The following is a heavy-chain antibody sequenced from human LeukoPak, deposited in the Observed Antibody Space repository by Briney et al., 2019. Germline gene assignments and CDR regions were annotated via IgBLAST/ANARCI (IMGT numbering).Heavy chain of an antibody. CDR2: IDIWNSPM. J-gene: IGHJ4*02. CDR1: GSTFTRHA. CDR3: ARDRGDSIVGSDFDS. D-gene: IGHD1-26*01. V-gene: IGHV3-48*01. Sequence: GGSLRLSCAASGSTFTRHAMNWVRQAPGGGLEWVSFIDIWNSPMYYGASVRGRFTISRDNAKNSVFLQMNSLRAEDTAVYYCARDRGDSIVGSDFDSWGQGTLVTVSS.